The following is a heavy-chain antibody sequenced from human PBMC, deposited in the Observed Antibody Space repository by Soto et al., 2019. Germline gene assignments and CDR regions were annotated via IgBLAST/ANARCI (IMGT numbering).Heavy chain of an antibody. CDR3: ASVVGYCSSTSCYLDGAFDI. J-gene: IGHJ3*02. V-gene: IGHV1-18*01. CDR2: ISAYNGNT. Sequence: ASVKVSCKASGYTFTSYGISWVRQAPGQGLEWMGWISAYNGNTNYAQKLQGRVTMTTDTSTSTAYMGLRSLRSDDTAVYYCASVVGYCSSTSCYLDGAFDIWGQGTMVTVSS. D-gene: IGHD2-2*01. CDR1: GYTFTSYG.